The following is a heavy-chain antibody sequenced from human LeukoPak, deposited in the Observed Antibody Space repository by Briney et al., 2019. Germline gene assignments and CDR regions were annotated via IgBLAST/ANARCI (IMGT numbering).Heavy chain of an antibody. CDR1: GFTFSSYE. J-gene: IGHJ6*03. CDR3: ARVVVSVEYSYYYMDV. V-gene: IGHV3-48*03. CDR2: ISSSGSTI. D-gene: IGHD2-15*01. Sequence: GGSLRLSCAASGFTFSSYEMNWVRQAPGKGLEWVSYISSSGSTIYYADSVKGRFTISRDNAKNSLYLQMNSLRAEDTAVYYCARVVVSVEYSYYYMDVWGKGTTVTISS.